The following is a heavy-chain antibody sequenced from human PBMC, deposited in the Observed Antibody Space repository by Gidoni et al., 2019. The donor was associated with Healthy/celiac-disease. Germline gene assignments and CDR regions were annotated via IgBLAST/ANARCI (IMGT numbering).Heavy chain of an antibody. D-gene: IGHD6-13*01. CDR3: ARGTDSSSWPHRGYYYYYYYMDV. V-gene: IGHV4-59*01. CDR2: IYYSGST. CDR1: GGSISSYY. Sequence: GPGLVKPSETLSLTCTVSGGSISSYYWSWIRQPPGKGLEWIGYIYYSGSTNYNPSLKSRVTISVDTSKNQFSLKLSSVTAADTPVYYCARGTDSSSWPHRGYYYYYYYMDVWGKGTTVTVSS. J-gene: IGHJ6*03.